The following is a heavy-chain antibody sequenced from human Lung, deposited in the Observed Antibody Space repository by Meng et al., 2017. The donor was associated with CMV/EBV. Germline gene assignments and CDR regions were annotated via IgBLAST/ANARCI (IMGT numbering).Heavy chain of an antibody. V-gene: IGHV3-23*01. CDR3: AKAPSRFLKLLIQGRG. CDR2: ISPSGGTT. Sequence: ESXKISXEASGFTFSSYPMNWVRRAPGKGLEWVSTISPSGGTTYYADSVKGRFTVSRDNSKNTLYLEMTSLRAEDTAIYYCAKAPSRFLKLLIQGRGWGQGTXVNVYS. J-gene: IGHJ4*02. D-gene: IGHD3-3*01. CDR1: GFTFSSYP.